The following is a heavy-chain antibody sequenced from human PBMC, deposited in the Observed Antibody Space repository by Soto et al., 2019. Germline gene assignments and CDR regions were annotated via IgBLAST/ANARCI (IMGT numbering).Heavy chain of an antibody. D-gene: IGHD1-1*01. V-gene: IGHV4-59*08. Sequence: SETLYLTCTVSGGSISSYYWSWIRQTPGKGLEWIGYIYYSGSTNYNPSLKSRVAISVDTSKNQFSLKLSSVTAADTAVYYCAISGRYQGNFDYWGQGTLVTVSS. CDR3: AISGRYQGNFDY. J-gene: IGHJ4*02. CDR1: GGSISSYY. CDR2: IYYSGST.